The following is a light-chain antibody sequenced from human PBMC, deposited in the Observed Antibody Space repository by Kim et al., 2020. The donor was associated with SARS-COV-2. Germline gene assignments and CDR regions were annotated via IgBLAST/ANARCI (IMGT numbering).Light chain of an antibody. Sequence: QSALTQPASVSGSPGQSITISCTGTSSDIGSYSLVSWYQQYPGEVPKLMIYEGSKRPSGVSPRFSGSKSGNMASLTISGLQAEDEADYYCCSHAGGGTMLFGGGTQLTVL. J-gene: IGLJ2*01. CDR1: SSDIGSYSL. CDR2: EGS. CDR3: CSHAGGGTML. V-gene: IGLV2-23*01.